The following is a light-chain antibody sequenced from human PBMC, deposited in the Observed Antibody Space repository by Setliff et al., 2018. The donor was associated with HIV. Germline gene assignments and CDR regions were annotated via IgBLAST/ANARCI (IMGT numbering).Light chain of an antibody. V-gene: IGLV2-14*03. CDR2: DVT. CDR1: SSDVGGYNY. J-gene: IGLJ1*01. CDR3: SSCTSSSTLV. Sequence: QSVLTQPASVSGSPGQSITISCTGTSSDVGGYNYVSWYQQHPGKAPKLMIYDVTNRPSGVSNRFSGSKSGNTASLTISGLQAEDEADYYCSSCTSSSTLVFGTGTKVTV.